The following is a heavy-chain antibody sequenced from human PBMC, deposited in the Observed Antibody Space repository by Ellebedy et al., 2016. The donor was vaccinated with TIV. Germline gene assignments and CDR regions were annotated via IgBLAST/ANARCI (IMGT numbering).Heavy chain of an antibody. CDR1: GFTVSNDY. J-gene: IGHJ4*02. CDR2: IPVGGNT. Sequence: GESLKISCAASGFTVSNDYISWVRQAPGKGLEWVSTIPVGGNTFYADSLKGRFTISRDNSQKTVYLQMDTLRAEDTAVYYCVRDTIESSSWSFDFWGQGTRVTVSS. D-gene: IGHD6-13*01. V-gene: IGHV3-66*01. CDR3: VRDTIESSSWSFDF.